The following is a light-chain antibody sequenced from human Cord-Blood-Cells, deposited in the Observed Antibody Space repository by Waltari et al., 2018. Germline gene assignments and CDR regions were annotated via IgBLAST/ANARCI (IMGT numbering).Light chain of an antibody. J-gene: IGKJ3*01. CDR2: DAS. CDR3: QQYDNLPSFT. Sequence: DIQMTQSPSYLSASVGDRVTITCQASQDISNHLNWYQQKPGKAPKLLIYDASNLETGVPSRFSGSGSGTDFTFTISSLQPEDIATYYCQQYDNLPSFTFGPGTKVDIK. V-gene: IGKV1-33*01. CDR1: QDISNH.